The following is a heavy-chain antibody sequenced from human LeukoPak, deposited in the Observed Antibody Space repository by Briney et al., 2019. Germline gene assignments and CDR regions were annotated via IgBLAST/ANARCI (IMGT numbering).Heavy chain of an antibody. Sequence: GGSLRLSCGASGFIFSEYCMSWVRQAPGKGLEWVASMKEDGSDKYYVDSVRGRFTISRDNAKNSLYLQMNSLRAEDTAVYYCARDQRYVSRKKYYYYMDVWGKGTTVTVSS. V-gene: IGHV3-7*01. CDR2: MKEDGSDK. J-gene: IGHJ6*03. CDR3: ARDQRYVSRKKYYYYMDV. D-gene: IGHD1-14*01. CDR1: GFIFSEYC.